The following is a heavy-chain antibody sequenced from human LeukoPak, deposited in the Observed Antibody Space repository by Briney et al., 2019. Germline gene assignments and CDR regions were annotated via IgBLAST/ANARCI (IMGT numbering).Heavy chain of an antibody. J-gene: IGHJ4*02. CDR2: INTDGSST. D-gene: IGHD3-9*01. V-gene: IGHV3-74*01. CDR1: GFSFSTYW. CDR3: AIDPPDY. Sequence: GGSLRLSCVASGFSFSTYWMHWVRQPPGKGLVWVSRINTDGSSTTYADSVKGRFTISRDNAKNTLYLQMDSLRGEDTAVYYCAIDPPDYWGQGTLVTVSS.